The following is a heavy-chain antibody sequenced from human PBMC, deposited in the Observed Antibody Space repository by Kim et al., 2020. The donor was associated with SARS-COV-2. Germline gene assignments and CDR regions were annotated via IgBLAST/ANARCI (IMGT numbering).Heavy chain of an antibody. V-gene: IGHV4-31*03. J-gene: IGHJ5*02. CDR3: ARDGYYGSGKFAP. CDR1: GDSISSDNYF. CDR2: VRYSGDT. D-gene: IGHD3-10*01. Sequence: SETLSLTCTVSGDSISSDNYFWSWVRQLPGKGLEWIGYVRYSGDTYYNPSLKSRVTISVDTSKNQFSLNLTSVTAADTAVYYCARDGYYGSGKFAPWGQGTLVTVSS.